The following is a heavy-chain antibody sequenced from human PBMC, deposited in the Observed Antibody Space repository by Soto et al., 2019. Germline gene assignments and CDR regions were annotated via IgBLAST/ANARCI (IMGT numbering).Heavy chain of an antibody. Sequence: ASVKVSCKASGYTFTGYYMHWVRQAPGQGLERMGWINPNSGGTNYAQKFQGWVTMTRDTSISTAYMELSRLRSDDTAVYYCAREFGDAYYYDSSGYHLDAFEIWGQGTMVTVSS. CDR3: AREFGDAYYYDSSGYHLDAFEI. V-gene: IGHV1-2*04. J-gene: IGHJ3*02. D-gene: IGHD3-22*01. CDR2: INPNSGGT. CDR1: GYTFTGYY.